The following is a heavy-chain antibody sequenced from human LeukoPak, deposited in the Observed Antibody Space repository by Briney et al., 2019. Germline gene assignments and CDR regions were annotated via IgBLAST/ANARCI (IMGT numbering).Heavy chain of an antibody. CDR1: GGSISSYY. Sequence: PETLSLTCTVSGGSISSYYWSWIRQPAGQGLEWIGRIYTSGSTNYNPSLKSRVTMSVDTSKNQFSLKLSSVTAADTAVYYCARAGYYDSSGYYSFDYWGQGTLVTVSS. J-gene: IGHJ4*02. CDR2: IYTSGST. CDR3: ARAGYYDSSGYYSFDY. V-gene: IGHV4-4*07. D-gene: IGHD3-22*01.